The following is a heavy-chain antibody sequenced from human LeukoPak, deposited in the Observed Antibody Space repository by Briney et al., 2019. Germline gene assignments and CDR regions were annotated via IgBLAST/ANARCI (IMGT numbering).Heavy chain of an antibody. CDR2: IGSSGSTV. D-gene: IGHD4-23*01. CDR3: ARDTLEYSNSPDALDI. V-gene: IGHV3-11*04. Sequence: GGSLRLSCAASGFTFSDYYMSWIRQAPGKGLEWVSYIGSSGSTVYYADSVKGRFTISRDNAKNSLYMQMESLRDEDTAIYYCARDTLEYSNSPDALDIWGQGTMVTVSS. J-gene: IGHJ3*02. CDR1: GFTFSDYY.